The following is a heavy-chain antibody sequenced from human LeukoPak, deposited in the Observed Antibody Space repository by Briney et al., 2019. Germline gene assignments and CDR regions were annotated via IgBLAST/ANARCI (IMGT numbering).Heavy chain of an antibody. CDR3: AREGNYYDSSGYPDY. CDR1: GFTFSSYG. D-gene: IGHD3-22*01. V-gene: IGHV3-33*01. Sequence: GGSLRLSCAASGFTFSSYGMHWVRQAPGKGLEWVAVIWYDGSNKYYADSVKGRFTISRDNSKNTLYLQMNSLSAEDTAVYYCAREGNYYDSSGYPDYWGQGTLVTVSS. J-gene: IGHJ4*02. CDR2: IWYDGSNK.